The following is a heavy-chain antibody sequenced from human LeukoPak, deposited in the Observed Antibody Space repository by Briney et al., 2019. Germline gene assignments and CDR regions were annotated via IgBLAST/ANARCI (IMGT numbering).Heavy chain of an antibody. CDR2: IRPDGSGS. CDR1: GFTFRGNW. Sequence: GGSLRLSCAASGFTFRGNWMHWVRQAPGKGLVWVSRIRPDGSGSNYADSVKGRFTISRDNAKNTVYLQMNGLRAEDTAIYYCTRGRSGANPNGLDIWGQGTMVTVSS. J-gene: IGHJ3*02. CDR3: TRGRSGANPNGLDI. D-gene: IGHD2-8*01. V-gene: IGHV3-74*01.